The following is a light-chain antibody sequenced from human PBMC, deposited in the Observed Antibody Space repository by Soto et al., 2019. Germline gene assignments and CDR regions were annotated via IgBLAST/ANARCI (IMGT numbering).Light chain of an antibody. CDR2: EVT. CDR3: SSYTSTSRYV. CDR1: SSDVGKYDR. J-gene: IGLJ1*01. Sequence: SVLTQPPSVSGSPGQSVTISCNGTSSDVGKYDRVSWYQQPPGTAPKLIIYEVTNQPSGVPARFSGSKSGNTASLTISGLQAEDEADYYCSSYTSTSRYVFGAGTKVTVL. V-gene: IGLV2-18*02.